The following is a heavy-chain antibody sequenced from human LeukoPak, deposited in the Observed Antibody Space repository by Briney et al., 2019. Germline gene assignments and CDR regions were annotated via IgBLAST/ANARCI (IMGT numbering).Heavy chain of an antibody. V-gene: IGHV1-69*04. D-gene: IGHD6-19*01. Sequence: ASVKVSCKASGGTFSSYAISWVRQAPGQGLEWTGRIIPILGIANYAQKFQGRVTITADKSTSTAYMELSSLRSEDTAVYYCARISVAGLWGQGTLVTVSS. CDR3: ARISVAGL. CDR2: IIPILGIA. J-gene: IGHJ4*02. CDR1: GGTFSSYA.